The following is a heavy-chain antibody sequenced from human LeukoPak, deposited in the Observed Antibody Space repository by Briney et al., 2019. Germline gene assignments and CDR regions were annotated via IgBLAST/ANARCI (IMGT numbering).Heavy chain of an antibody. V-gene: IGHV4-38-2*02. D-gene: IGHD3-10*01. CDR1: GYSISSGYY. J-gene: IGHJ4*02. CDR3: ARDLRYYYGSGSYPGLDY. CDR2: IYHSGST. Sequence: SETLSLTCTVSGYSISSGYYWGWIRQPPGKRLEWIGSIYHSGSTYYNPSLKSRVTISVDTSKNQFSLKLSSVTAADTAVYYCARDLRYYYGSGSYPGLDYWGQGTLVTASS.